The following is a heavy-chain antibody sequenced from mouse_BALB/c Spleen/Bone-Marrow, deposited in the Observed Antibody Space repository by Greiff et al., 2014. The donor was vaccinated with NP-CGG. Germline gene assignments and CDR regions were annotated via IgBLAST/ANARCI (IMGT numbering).Heavy chain of an antibody. J-gene: IGHJ4*01. CDR3: ARNYDYDGGYYAMDY. V-gene: IGHV1-4*01. CDR1: GYNFISYW. CDR2: INPSTGYT. Sequence: VQLQQSGAELAKPGASAKMSCKASGYNFISYWMHWVKQRPGQGLEWIGYINPSTGYTEYNQKFKDKATLTADKSSSKAYMQLSSLTSEDSAVYYCARNYDYDGGYYAMDYWGQGTSVTVSS. D-gene: IGHD2-4*01.